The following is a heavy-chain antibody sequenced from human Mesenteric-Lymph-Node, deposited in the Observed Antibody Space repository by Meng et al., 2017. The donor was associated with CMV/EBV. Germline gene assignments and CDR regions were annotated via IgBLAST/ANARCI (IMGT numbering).Heavy chain of an antibody. CDR1: GLSFTSYW. Sequence: SLWISCKGSGLSFTSYWISWVRQLPGKGLEWMGRIDPTDSYTNYNPSFQGHVTISADKSISTAYLQWNSLKASDTAIYYCALSPNYWGQGTLVTVSS. J-gene: IGHJ4*02. CDR2: IDPTDSYT. CDR3: ALSPNY. V-gene: IGHV5-10-1*01. D-gene: IGHD3-16*02.